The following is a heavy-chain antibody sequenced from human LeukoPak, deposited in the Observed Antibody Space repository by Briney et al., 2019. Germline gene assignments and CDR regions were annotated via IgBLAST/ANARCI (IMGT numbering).Heavy chain of an antibody. CDR1: GGSISSYY. Sequence: PSETLSLTCTVSGGSISSYYWSWVRQPPGKGLEWIGYIYYSGSPNYNPSLKSRVTISVDTSKNQFSLKLSSVTAADTAVYYCARGAGWWDYWGQGTLVTVSS. D-gene: IGHD2-15*01. CDR3: ARGAGWWDY. V-gene: IGHV4-59*08. J-gene: IGHJ4*02. CDR2: IYYSGSP.